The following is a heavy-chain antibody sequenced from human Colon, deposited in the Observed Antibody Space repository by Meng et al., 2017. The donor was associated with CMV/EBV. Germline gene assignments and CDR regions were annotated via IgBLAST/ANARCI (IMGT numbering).Heavy chain of an antibody. CDR2: INHNGIT. J-gene: IGHJ5*02. CDR1: GVPLSGYH. D-gene: IGHD3-3*01. CDR3: AREIWSGSLYNWFDP. Sequence: VSGVPLSGYHWSWIRQAPGKDLEWIGDINHNGITKYNPSLKSRITISVDMSENEFSLRLTSVTAADTAVYYCAREIWSGSLYNWFDPWGQGTLVTVSS. V-gene: IGHV4-34*01.